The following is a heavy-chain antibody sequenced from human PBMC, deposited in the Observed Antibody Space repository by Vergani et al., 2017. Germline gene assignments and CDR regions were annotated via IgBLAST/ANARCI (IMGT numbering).Heavy chain of an antibody. CDR2: IIPIFGTA. Sequence: QVQLVQSGAEVKEPGSSVKVSCKASGGTFSSYAISWVRQAPGQGLEWMGGIIPIFGTANYAQKFQGRVTITADESTSTAYMELSSLRSEDTAVYYCARVAGNYYDSSGYSDYWGQGTLVTVSS. V-gene: IGHV1-69*12. J-gene: IGHJ4*02. D-gene: IGHD3-22*01. CDR1: GGTFSSYA. CDR3: ARVAGNYYDSSGYSDY.